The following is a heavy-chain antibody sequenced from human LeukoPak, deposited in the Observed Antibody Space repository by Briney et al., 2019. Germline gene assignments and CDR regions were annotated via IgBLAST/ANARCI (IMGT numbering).Heavy chain of an antibody. CDR3: ARLSAYDWSSDC. CDR1: VGSISISGYD. J-gene: IGHJ4*02. CDR2: IYESGRT. V-gene: IGHV4-39*01. Sequence: SETLSPTCTVSVGSISISGYDWGWIRQPPGKGLEWIGSIYESGRTYYNPSLKSRVTISVDTSDQFSLNLSSATATDTAVYYCARLSAYDWSSDCCDQGTLVPVSS. D-gene: IGHD5-12*01.